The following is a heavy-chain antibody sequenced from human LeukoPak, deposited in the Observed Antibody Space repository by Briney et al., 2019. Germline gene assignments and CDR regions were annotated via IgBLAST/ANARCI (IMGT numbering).Heavy chain of an antibody. CDR2: ISSSGSTI. J-gene: IGHJ6*03. CDR3: AKDPIGDYYYYMDV. Sequence: GGSLRVSCAASGFTFSSYEMNWVRQAPGKGLEWVSYISSSGSTIYYADSVKGRFTISRDNSKNTLYLQMNSLRAEDTAVYYCAKDPIGDYYYYMDVWGKGTTVTVSS. D-gene: IGHD4-17*01. CDR1: GFTFSSYE. V-gene: IGHV3-48*03.